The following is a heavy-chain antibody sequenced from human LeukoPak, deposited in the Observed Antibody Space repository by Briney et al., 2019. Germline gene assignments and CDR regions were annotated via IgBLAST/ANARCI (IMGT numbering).Heavy chain of an antibody. Sequence: ASVKVSCKASGYTFTNYGFSWVRQAPGQGLEWMGWITAYNGNTNYAQKLQGRVTMTTDTFTSTAYMELRSLISDDTAMYYCARDPGAVAGRFPFSDYWGQGTLVIISS. J-gene: IGHJ4*02. V-gene: IGHV1-18*01. CDR2: ITAYNGNT. CDR3: ARDPGAVAGRFPFSDY. D-gene: IGHD6-19*01. CDR1: GYTFTNYG.